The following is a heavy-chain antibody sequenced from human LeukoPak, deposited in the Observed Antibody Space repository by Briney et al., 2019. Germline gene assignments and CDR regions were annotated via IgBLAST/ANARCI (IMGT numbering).Heavy chain of an antibody. Sequence: GRSLRLSCTASGFTFGDYAMSWVRQSPGKGLEWVSYISNSDSTIYYADSVKGRFTISSDNAQNSLYLQMNSLRAEDTAVYYCARVGYSSSWHSGSAFDIWGQGTMVTVSS. D-gene: IGHD6-13*01. CDR1: GFTFGDYA. V-gene: IGHV3-48*03. J-gene: IGHJ3*02. CDR2: ISNSDSTI. CDR3: ARVGYSSSWHSGSAFDI.